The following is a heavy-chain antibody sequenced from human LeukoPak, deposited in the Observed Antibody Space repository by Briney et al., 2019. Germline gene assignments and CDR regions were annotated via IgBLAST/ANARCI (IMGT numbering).Heavy chain of an antibody. CDR2: ISYDGRNK. D-gene: IGHD3-10*01. CDR3: AKDRLTMVRGGGYYYGMDV. CDR1: GFTFSSYG. V-gene: IGHV3-30*18. J-gene: IGHJ6*02. Sequence: GGSLRLSCAASGFTFSSYGMHWVRQAPGKGLEWVALISYDGRNKYYADTVKGRFTISRDNSKNTLFLQMNSLRAEDTAVYYCAKDRLTMVRGGGYYYGMDVWGQGTTVTVSS.